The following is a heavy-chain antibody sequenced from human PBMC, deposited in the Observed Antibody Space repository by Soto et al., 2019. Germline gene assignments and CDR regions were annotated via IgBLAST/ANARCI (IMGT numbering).Heavy chain of an antibody. J-gene: IGHJ4*02. Sequence: ASVKVACKTSGYTFTSYAMHWVRQAPGQRLEWMGWINAVYGNTNYAQKFQGRVTITADESTSTAYMELSSLRSEDTAVYYCARAYYDYVWGSYRPILLYWGQGTLVTVSS. CDR2: INAVYGNT. CDR1: GYTFTSYA. V-gene: IGHV1-3*01. CDR3: ARAYYDYVWGSYRPILLY. D-gene: IGHD3-16*02.